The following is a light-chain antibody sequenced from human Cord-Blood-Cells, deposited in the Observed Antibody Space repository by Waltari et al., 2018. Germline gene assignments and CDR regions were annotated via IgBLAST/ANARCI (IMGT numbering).Light chain of an antibody. V-gene: IGLV2-8*01. CDR3: SSYAGSNKV. CDR2: EVS. CDR1: SSDVGGYNY. J-gene: IGLJ2*01. Sequence: QSALTQPPSASGSPGQQVTISCTGTSSDVGGYNYFSWYQQHPGKAPKLMIYEVSKRPSGVPDRFSGSKSGNTASLTVSGLQDEDEADYYCSSYAGSNKVFGGGTKLTVL.